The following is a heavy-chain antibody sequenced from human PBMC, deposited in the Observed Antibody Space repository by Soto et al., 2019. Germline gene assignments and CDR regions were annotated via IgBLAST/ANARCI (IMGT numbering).Heavy chain of an antibody. CDR1: GGTFSSYA. J-gene: IGHJ6*02. V-gene: IGHV1-69*13. CDR3: ARGVVRGAHWGMDV. D-gene: IGHD3-10*01. CDR2: IIPIFGTA. Sequence: GASVKVSCKASGGTFSSYAISWVRQAPGQGLEWMGGIIPIFGTANYAQKFQGRVTITADESTSTAYMELSSLRSKDTAVYYCARGVVRGAHWGMDVWGQGTTVTVSS.